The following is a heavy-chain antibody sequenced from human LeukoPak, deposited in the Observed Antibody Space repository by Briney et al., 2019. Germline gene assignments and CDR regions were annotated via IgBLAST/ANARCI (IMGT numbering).Heavy chain of an antibody. Sequence: GGSLRLSCAASGFTFSNYAMHWVRQAPGKGLEWVANIKQDGSEKYYVDSVKGRFTISRDNAKNSLYLQMNSLRAEDTAVYYCARFARRDGYNSNYFDYWGQGTLVTVSS. J-gene: IGHJ4*02. D-gene: IGHD5-24*01. CDR2: IKQDGSEK. V-gene: IGHV3-7*01. CDR1: GFTFSNYA. CDR3: ARFARRDGYNSNYFDY.